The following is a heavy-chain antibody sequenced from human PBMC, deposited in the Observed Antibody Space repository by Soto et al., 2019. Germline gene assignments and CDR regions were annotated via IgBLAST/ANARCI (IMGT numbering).Heavy chain of an antibody. V-gene: IGHV4-59*01. CDR2: IYYSGST. CDR3: ARSLYYYDSSGYYYGAYYYYGMDV. J-gene: IGHJ6*02. Sequence: PSETLSLTCTVSGGSISSYYWSGIRQPPGKGLEWIGYIYYSGSTNYNPSLKSRVTISVDTSKNQFSLKLSSVTAADTAVYYCARSLYYYDSSGYYYGAYYYYGMDVWGQGTTVTVSS. D-gene: IGHD3-22*01. CDR1: GGSISSYY.